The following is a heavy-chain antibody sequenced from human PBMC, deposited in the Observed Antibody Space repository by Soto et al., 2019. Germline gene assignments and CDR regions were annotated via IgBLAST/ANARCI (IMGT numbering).Heavy chain of an antibody. V-gene: IGHV2-5*02. CDR1: GFSLNTSGVG. J-gene: IGHJ5*02. CDR3: THRTFRGYTYGFGA. Sequence: SGPTLVNPTQTLTLTCTFSGFSLNTSGVGVGWVRQPPGKALEWVALIYWDDAKQYSPSLKSRLTITKDTSKNQVVLTMTNWDPADTATYYCTHRTFRGYTYGFGAWCQGTLVTVSS. CDR2: IYWDDAK. D-gene: IGHD5-18*01.